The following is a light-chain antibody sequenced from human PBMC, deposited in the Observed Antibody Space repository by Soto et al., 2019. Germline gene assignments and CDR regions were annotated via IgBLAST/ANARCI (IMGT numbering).Light chain of an antibody. CDR1: QSVRSH. V-gene: IGKV3-15*01. Sequence: MTQSPSSFSASTGDRVTLSCRASQSVRSHLAWYQQKPGQPPRLLIYGASTRATGIPARFSGSGFGTEFTLTISSLQSEDFAVYYCQQYKNWPLFGQGTRLEIK. CDR3: QQYKNWPL. J-gene: IGKJ5*01. CDR2: GAS.